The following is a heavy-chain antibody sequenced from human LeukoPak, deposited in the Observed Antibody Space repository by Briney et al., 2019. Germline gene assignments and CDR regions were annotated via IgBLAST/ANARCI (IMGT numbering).Heavy chain of an antibody. D-gene: IGHD3-22*01. CDR2: ISGSGGST. CDR1: GFTFSSYA. Sequence: AGGSLRLSCAASGFTFSSYAMSWVRQAPGKGLEWVSAISGSGGSTYYADSVKGRFTISRDNSKNTLYPQMNSLRAEDTAVYYCAKEEYYYDSSGYYDYWGQGTLVTVSS. J-gene: IGHJ4*02. CDR3: AKEEYYYDSSGYYDY. V-gene: IGHV3-23*01.